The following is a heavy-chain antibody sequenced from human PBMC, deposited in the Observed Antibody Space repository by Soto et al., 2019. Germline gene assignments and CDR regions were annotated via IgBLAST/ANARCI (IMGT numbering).Heavy chain of an antibody. CDR2: INHSGST. CDR3: ARVPGSSGWYRQAFDY. J-gene: IGHJ4*02. D-gene: IGHD6-19*01. V-gene: IGHV4-34*01. Sequence: PSETLSLTCAVYGGSFSGYYWSWIRQPPGKGLEWIGEINHSGSTNYNPSLKSRVTISVDTSKNQFSLKLSSVTAADTAVYYCARVPGSSGWYRQAFDYWGQGTLVTVSS. CDR1: GGSFSGYY.